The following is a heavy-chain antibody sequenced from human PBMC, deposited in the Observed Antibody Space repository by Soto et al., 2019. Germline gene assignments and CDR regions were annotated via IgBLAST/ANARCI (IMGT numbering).Heavy chain of an antibody. CDR3: ARDRAPSVQVCDYIWGRPTHAFDI. V-gene: IGHV1-18*01. D-gene: IGHD3-16*01. CDR2: ISAYNGNT. Sequence: QVQLVQSGAEVKKPGASVKVSCKASGYTFTSYGISWVRQAPGQGLEWMGWISAYNGNTNYAQKLQGRVTIAPDTPTRTAYMELRSLSSDDTDVYYCARDRAPSVQVCDYIWGRPTHAFDIWGQGTMVTVSS. CDR1: GYTFTSYG. J-gene: IGHJ3*02.